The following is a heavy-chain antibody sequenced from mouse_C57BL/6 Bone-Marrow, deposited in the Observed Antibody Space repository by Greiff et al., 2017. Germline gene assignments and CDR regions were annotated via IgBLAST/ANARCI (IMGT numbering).Heavy chain of an antibody. D-gene: IGHD2-3*01. CDR3: AHDGYYPFAY. CDR1: GFTFSSYA. V-gene: IGHV5-4*03. Sequence: EVKLVESGGGLVKPGGSLKLSCAASGFTFSSYAMSWVRQTPEKRLEWVATISDGGSYTYYPDNVKGRFTISRDNAKNNLYLQMSHLKSEDTAMYYCAHDGYYPFAYWGQGTLVTVSA. J-gene: IGHJ3*01. CDR2: ISDGGSYT.